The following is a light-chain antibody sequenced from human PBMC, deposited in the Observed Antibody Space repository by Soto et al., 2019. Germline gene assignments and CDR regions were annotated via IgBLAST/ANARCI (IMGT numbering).Light chain of an antibody. J-gene: IGLJ1*01. V-gene: IGLV2-8*01. CDR1: SSDVGGYNY. CDR3: TSYAGGNNV. Sequence: QPVLTQPPFASGSPGQSVTISCTGTSSDVGGYNYVSWYQQHPGKVPKLMVYEVNKRPSGVPDRFSGSKSGNTASLTVSGLQAEDEADYYCTSYAGGNNVFGTGTKLTVL. CDR2: EVN.